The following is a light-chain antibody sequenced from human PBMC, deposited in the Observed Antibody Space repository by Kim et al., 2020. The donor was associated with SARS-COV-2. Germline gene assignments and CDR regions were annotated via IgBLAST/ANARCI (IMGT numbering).Light chain of an antibody. V-gene: IGLV3-19*01. CDR3: NSRDDSGNHYV. CDR2: GKD. Sequence: TRHGATHVRYHASWYQQKPGPAPVLVIYGKDRRPSGIPDRFSGSSSGDTTSLTITGAQAEDEADFYCNSRDDSGNHYVFGPGTKVTVL. J-gene: IGLJ1*01. CDR1: THVRYH.